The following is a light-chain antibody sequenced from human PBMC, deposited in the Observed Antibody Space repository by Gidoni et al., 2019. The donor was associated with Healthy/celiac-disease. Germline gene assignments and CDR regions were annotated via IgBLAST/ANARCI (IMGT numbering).Light chain of an antibody. CDR2: GKN. CDR1: SLRSYY. CDR3: NSRDSSGNHLV. V-gene: IGLV3-19*01. Sequence: SSSLTQAPAVSVAFGQTVRLTCQGDSLRSYYASWYQQKPGQAPVLIIYGKNNRPAGIPDRFSGSSSGNTASVTITGAQAEDEADYDCNSRDSSGNHLVFGGGTKLTVL. J-gene: IGLJ2*01.